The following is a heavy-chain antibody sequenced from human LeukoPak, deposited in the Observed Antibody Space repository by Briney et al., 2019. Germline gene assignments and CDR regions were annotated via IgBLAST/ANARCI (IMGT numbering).Heavy chain of an antibody. J-gene: IGHJ4*02. Sequence: SETLSLTCTVSGGSINSHYWNWIRQPPGKGLEWIGYISHSGSADYNPSLKSRVTISVDTSKNQFSLKLRSVTAADTAVYYCARHYYRSGGDFDYWGQGTLVTVSS. CDR3: ARHYYRSGGDFDY. V-gene: IGHV4-59*11. CDR1: GGSINSHY. D-gene: IGHD3-10*01. CDR2: ISHSGSA.